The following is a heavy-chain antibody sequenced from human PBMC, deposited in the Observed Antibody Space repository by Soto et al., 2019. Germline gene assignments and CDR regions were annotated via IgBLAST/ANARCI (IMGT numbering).Heavy chain of an antibody. V-gene: IGHV3-64*01. CDR2: ISSSGGST. J-gene: IGHJ6*03. D-gene: IGHD6-13*01. CDR3: ARGCGRASWPYYMEV. Sequence: HPGGSLRFSCAASGFTFSSYAMHWVRQAPGKGLECVSAISSSGGSTYYANSVKGRFTISRDSSKNALYLQMCSLRGEDMAVYYCARGCGRASWPYYMEVWGKGTPVTVSS. CDR1: GFTFSSYA.